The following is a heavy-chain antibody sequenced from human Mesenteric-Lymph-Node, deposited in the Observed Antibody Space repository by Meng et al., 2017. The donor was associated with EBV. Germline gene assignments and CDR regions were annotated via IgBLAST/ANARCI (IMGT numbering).Heavy chain of an antibody. J-gene: IGHJ4*02. D-gene: IGHD3-22*01. CDR1: GGSVSGQF. CDR2: LNRSGNT. Sequence: VQAQVSGEGRLKPSETLPLHWSVDGGSVSGQFWSWSRQPPGKGLEWIGELNRSGNTNYNPFFKGRVTISVDTSKNQFSLKLSSVTAADTAVYYCARYSASSGYYNDWGQGTLVTVSS. V-gene: IGHV4-34*01. CDR3: ARYSASSGYYND.